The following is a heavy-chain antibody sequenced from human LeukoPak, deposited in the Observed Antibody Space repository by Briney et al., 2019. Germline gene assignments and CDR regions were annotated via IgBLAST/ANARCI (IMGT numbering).Heavy chain of an antibody. CDR1: GFTFSSYA. Sequence: GGSLRLSCAASGFTFSSYAMTWVRQAPGKGLQWVSAISGSGGDTYYADSVKGRFTISRDNSKNTLYLQMNSLKTEDTAVYYCTTLLDSSGYYGAYFDYWGQGTLVTVSS. J-gene: IGHJ4*02. CDR3: TTLLDSSGYYGAYFDY. D-gene: IGHD3-22*01. V-gene: IGHV3-23*01. CDR2: ISGSGGDT.